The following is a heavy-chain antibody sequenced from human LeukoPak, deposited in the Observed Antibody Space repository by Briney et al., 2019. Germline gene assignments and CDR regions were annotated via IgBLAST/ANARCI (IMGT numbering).Heavy chain of an antibody. CDR1: GFTFSSYS. D-gene: IGHD2-2*01. V-gene: IGHV3-21*01. J-gene: IGHJ6*04. CDR3: ARDQLIVVVPAAIDYYYYGMDV. Sequence: PGGSLRLSCAASGFTFSSYSMNWVRQAPGKGLEWVSSISSSSSYIYYADSVKGRFTISRDNAKNSLYLQMNSLRAEDTAVYYCARDQLIVVVPAAIDYYYYGMDVWGKGTTVTVSS. CDR2: ISSSSSYI.